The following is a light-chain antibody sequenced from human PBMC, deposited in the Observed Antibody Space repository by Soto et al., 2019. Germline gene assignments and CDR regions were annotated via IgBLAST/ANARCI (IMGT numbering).Light chain of an antibody. J-gene: IGKJ1*01. CDR1: QSINDN. CDR3: HQRQSWPRT. CDR2: RTS. Sequence: EIVMTQSPATLSVSPGERATLSCRASQSINDNLAWYQQKPGQAPRLLMFRTSTRATGFPARFSASGSGTDFTLTISDVQPEDFALYYCHQRQSWPRTFGQGTKVDIK. V-gene: IGKV3-15*01.